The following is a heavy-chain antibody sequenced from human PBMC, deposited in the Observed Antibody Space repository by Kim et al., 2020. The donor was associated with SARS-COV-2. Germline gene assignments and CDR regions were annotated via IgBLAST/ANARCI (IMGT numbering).Heavy chain of an antibody. D-gene: IGHD2-2*01. CDR1: GYSFTSYW. CDR3: ARRWSRYCSSTSCYGVADY. Sequence: GESLKISCKGSGYSFTSYWIGWVRQMPGKGLEWMGIIYPGDSDTRYSPSFQGQVTISADKSISTAYLQWSSLKASDTAMYYCARRWSRYCSSTSCYGVADYWGQGTLVTVSS. J-gene: IGHJ4*02. CDR2: IYPGDSDT. V-gene: IGHV5-51*01.